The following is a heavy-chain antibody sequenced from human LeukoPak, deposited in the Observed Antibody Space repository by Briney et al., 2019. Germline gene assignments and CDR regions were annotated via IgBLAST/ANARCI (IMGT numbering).Heavy chain of an antibody. J-gene: IGHJ4*02. V-gene: IGHV1-69*13. D-gene: IGHD5-12*01. Sequence: ASVKVSCKASGGTFSSYAISWVRQAPGQGLEWMGGIIPIFGTANYAQKFQGRVTITADESTSTAYMELSSLRSENMAVYYCATLPGVYSGYVAENFDYWGQGTLVTVSS. CDR1: GGTFSSYA. CDR2: IIPIFGTA. CDR3: ATLPGVYSGYVAENFDY.